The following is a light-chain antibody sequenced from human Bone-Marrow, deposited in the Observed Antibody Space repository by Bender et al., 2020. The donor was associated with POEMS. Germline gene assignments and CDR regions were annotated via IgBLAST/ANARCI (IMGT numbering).Light chain of an antibody. CDR3: QSDDNSIYV. CDR1: SGSIASNF. J-gene: IGLJ1*01. Sequence: NFMLTQPHSVSASPGKTVTISCTRSSGSIASNFVQWYQQRPGSSPTTVIFEDNLRPSGVPDRFSGSVDSSSNSASLTISGLKTEDEADYYCQSDDNSIYVFGTGTKVTVL. CDR2: EDN. V-gene: IGLV6-57*01.